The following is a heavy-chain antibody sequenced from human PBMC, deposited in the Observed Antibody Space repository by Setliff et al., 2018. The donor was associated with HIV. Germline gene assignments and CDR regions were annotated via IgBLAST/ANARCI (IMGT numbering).Heavy chain of an antibody. CDR3: ARGRLYYDTSGYYFYYFDY. CDR1: GGSFSGYY. J-gene: IGHJ4*02. CDR2: INHSGST. Sequence: PSETLSLTCAVYGGSFSGYYWSWICQPPGKGLEWIGEINHSGSTNYNPSLKSRVTISVDTSKDQFSLELSSVTAADTAVYYCARGRLYYDTSGYYFYYFDYWGQGTLVTVSS. D-gene: IGHD3-22*01. V-gene: IGHV4-34*01.